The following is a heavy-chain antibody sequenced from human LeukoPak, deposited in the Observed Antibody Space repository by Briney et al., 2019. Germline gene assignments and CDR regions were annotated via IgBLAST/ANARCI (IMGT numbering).Heavy chain of an antibody. D-gene: IGHD1-14*01. CDR3: ARDRTTLIDY. J-gene: IGHJ4*01. CDR2: ITSSSGTI. V-gene: IGHV3-48*02. CDR1: GFSFSSYS. Sequence: PGGSLRLSCSASGFSFSSYSMDWVRQAPGKGLEWLSYITSSSGTIYYADSVKGRFTVSRDNAKNSLYLQMNSLRDEDTAVYYCARDRTTLIDYWGQGIQVTVSS.